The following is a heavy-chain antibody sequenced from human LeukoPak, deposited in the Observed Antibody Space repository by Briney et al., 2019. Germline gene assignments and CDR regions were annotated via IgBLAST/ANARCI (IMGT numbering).Heavy chain of an antibody. CDR1: GGTVRSYY. Sequence: PSETLSLTYTVSGGTVRSYYWSWIRQALGKGLEWIGYTSYSGTGYTNYNPSLQSRVTFSIDMSRNQFSLTLNSVTAADTAVYYCARSFDSSGYYYGSESWGQGTLVTVSS. CDR3: ARSFDSSGYYYGSES. J-gene: IGHJ5*02. CDR2: TSYSGTGYT. D-gene: IGHD3-22*01. V-gene: IGHV4-59*02.